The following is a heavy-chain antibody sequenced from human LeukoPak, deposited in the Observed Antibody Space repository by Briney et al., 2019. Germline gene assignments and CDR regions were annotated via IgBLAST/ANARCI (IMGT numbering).Heavy chain of an antibody. V-gene: IGHV3-23*01. CDR3: AKPVLRFLEWLPHNWFDP. D-gene: IGHD3-3*01. J-gene: IGHJ5*02. Sequence: GGSLRLSCAASGFTFSSYAMSWVRQAPGKGLEWVSAISGSGGSTYHADSVKGRFTISRDNSKNTLYPQMNSLRAEDTAVYYCAKPVLRFLEWLPHNWFDPWGQGTLVTVSS. CDR2: ISGSGGST. CDR1: GFTFSSYA.